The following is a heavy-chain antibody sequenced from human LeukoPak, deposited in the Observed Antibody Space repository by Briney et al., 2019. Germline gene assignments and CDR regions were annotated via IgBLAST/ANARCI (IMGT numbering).Heavy chain of an antibody. J-gene: IGHJ4*02. CDR3: ARQASSGYYLFDY. Sequence: PSETLSLTCTVSGGSMNTYYWTWIRQPAGKGLQWIGYIYPSSFTNYNPSLESRVTISVDTSKNQFSLKLSSVTAADTAVYYCARQASSGYYLFDYWGQGTLVTVSS. CDR1: GGSMNTYY. D-gene: IGHD3-22*01. V-gene: IGHV4-59*01. CDR2: IYPSSFT.